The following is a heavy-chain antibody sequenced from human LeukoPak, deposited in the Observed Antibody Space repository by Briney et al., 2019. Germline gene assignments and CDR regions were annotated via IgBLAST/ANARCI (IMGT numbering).Heavy chain of an antibody. CDR3: ARAGFGYCSSTSCPHFDY. V-gene: IGHV1-18*01. CDR1: GYTFTSYG. CDR2: ISAYNGNT. D-gene: IGHD2-2*01. Sequence: ASVKVSCKASGYTFTSYGISWVRQAPGQGLEWMGWISAYNGNTNYAQKLQGRVTMTTDTSTSTAYMELSSLRSEDTAVYYCARAGFGYCSSTSCPHFDYWGQGTLVTVSS. J-gene: IGHJ4*02.